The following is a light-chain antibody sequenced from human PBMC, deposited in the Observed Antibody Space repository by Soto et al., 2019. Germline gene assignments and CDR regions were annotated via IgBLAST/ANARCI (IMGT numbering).Light chain of an antibody. CDR3: QQYSTYPLT. CDR1: QSITTF. V-gene: IGKV1-5*01. CDR2: DAS. Sequence: DIQMTQSPSTLSASIGDRVTITCRASQSITTFLAWYPQKPGKAPQILIYDASKLEPGVPSRLSGGGSGTEFTLTISSLQPDDFATYYCQQYSTYPLTFGGGTKVDIK. J-gene: IGKJ4*01.